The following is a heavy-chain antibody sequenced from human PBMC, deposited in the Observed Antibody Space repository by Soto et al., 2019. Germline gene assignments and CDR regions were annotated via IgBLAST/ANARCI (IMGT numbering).Heavy chain of an antibody. CDR2: INSDGSTT. J-gene: IGHJ3*02. CDR1: GFTFNTYW. Sequence: EVQVVESGGGLVQPGGSLRLSCAASGFTFNTYWMHWVRQAPGKGLVWISHINSDGSTTTYADSVKGRFTVSRDNAKNTLYLQMNSRRAEDTAVYYCVRDWSYAFDMWGQGTMVTVSS. CDR3: VRDWSYAFDM. V-gene: IGHV3-74*01.